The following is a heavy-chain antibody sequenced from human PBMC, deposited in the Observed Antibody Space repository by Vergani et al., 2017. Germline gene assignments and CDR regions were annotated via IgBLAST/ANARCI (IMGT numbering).Heavy chain of an antibody. J-gene: IGHJ4*02. Sequence: QVQLQESGPGLVKPSETLSLTCNVSDYSISSNYYWGWIRQPPGKGLEWIGSMHHSGGTYYNPSLKSRVTISVDTSKNQFSLKLSSVTAADTAVYYCARGDPPPFYDFWSGYYMTGLDYWGQGTLVTVSS. V-gene: IGHV4-38-2*02. CDR1: DYSISSNYY. CDR3: ARGDPPPFYDFWSGYYMTGLDY. D-gene: IGHD3-3*01. CDR2: MHHSGGT.